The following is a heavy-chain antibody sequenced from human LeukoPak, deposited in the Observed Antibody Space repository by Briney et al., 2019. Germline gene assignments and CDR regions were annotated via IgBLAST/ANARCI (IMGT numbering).Heavy chain of an antibody. CDR3: AREGNSGMDV. Sequence: GGSLRPSCAASGFTFSSYWMHWVRQAPGKGLVWVSCINSDGSSTSYADSVKGRFTISRDNAKNTLYLQMNSLRAEDTAVYYCAREGNSGMDVWGQGTTVTVSS. J-gene: IGHJ6*02. CDR1: GFTFSSYW. CDR2: INSDGSST. V-gene: IGHV3-74*01.